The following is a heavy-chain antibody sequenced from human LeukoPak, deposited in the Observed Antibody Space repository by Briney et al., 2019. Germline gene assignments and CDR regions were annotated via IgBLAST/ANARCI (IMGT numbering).Heavy chain of an antibody. CDR1: GFTVSFNY. D-gene: IGHD1-20*01. CDR3: AGGLSQYNWNDGY. CDR2: IYSGGNT. J-gene: IGHJ4*02. Sequence: PGGSLRLSCAASGFTVSFNYMSWVRRAPGEGLEWGSVIYSGGNTYYADSVTGRFTISRDNSKTTLSLQMNSLRPADTAMYYCAGGLSQYNWNDGYWGQGTLVTVSS. V-gene: IGHV3-53*01.